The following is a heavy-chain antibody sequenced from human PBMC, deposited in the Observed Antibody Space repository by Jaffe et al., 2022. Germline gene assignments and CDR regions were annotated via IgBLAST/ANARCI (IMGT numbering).Heavy chain of an antibody. V-gene: IGHV3-30*02. CDR2: IRYDGSNK. CDR1: GFTFSSYG. D-gene: IGHD6-19*01. Sequence: QVQLVESGGGVVQPGGSLRLSCAASGFTFSSYGMHWVRQAPGKGLEWVAFIRYDGSNKYYADSVKGRFTISRDNSKNTLYLQMNSLRAEDTAVYYCAKDPRTYSSGWYTNWFDPWGQGTLVTVSS. CDR3: AKDPRTYSSGWYTNWFDP. J-gene: IGHJ5*02.